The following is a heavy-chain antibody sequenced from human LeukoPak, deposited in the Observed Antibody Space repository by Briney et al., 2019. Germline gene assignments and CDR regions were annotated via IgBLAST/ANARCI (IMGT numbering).Heavy chain of an antibody. Sequence: ASVKVSCKASGYTFTNYGISWVRQAPGQGLEWMGWISAYNGNTNYAQKLQGRVTMTTDTSTSRAYMEVRSLRSDDTAVYYCARGSLWKTTPVHYFDYWGQGTLVTVSS. V-gene: IGHV1-18*01. D-gene: IGHD4-11*01. CDR2: ISAYNGNT. CDR1: GYTFTNYG. CDR3: ARGSLWKTTPVHYFDY. J-gene: IGHJ4*02.